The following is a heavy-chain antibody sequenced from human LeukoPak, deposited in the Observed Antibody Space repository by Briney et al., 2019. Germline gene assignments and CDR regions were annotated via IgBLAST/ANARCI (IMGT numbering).Heavy chain of an antibody. CDR3: ARALTSDTDYYYYYMDV. CDR2: IKQDGSEK. Sequence: GGSLRLSCAASGFTFSSYEMNWVRQAPGKGLEWVANIKQDGSEKYYVDSVKGRFTISRDNAKNSLYLQMNSLRAEDTAVYYCARALTSDTDYYYYYMDVWGKGTTVTVSS. CDR1: GFTFSSYE. J-gene: IGHJ6*03. V-gene: IGHV3-7*01.